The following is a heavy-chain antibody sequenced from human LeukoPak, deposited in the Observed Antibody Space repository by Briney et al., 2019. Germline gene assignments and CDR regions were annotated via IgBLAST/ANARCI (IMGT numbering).Heavy chain of an antibody. Sequence: GGSLRLSCAASGFTFSSYSMNWVRQAPGKGLEWVSSISSSSSYIYYADSVKGRFTISRDNAKNSLYLQMNSLRAEDTAVYYRARDPGYCSGGSCRPTGSDYWGQGTLVTVSS. CDR2: ISSSSSYI. CDR1: GFTFSSYS. J-gene: IGHJ4*02. CDR3: ARDPGYCSGGSCRPTGSDY. V-gene: IGHV3-21*01. D-gene: IGHD2-15*01.